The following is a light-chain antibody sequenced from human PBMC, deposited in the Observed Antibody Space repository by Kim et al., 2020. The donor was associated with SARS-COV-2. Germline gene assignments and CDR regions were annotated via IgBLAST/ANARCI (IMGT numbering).Light chain of an antibody. CDR1: QSVSSN. CDR2: GAS. V-gene: IGKV3-15*01. J-gene: IGKJ2*01. CDR3: HQYDNWPPYT. Sequence: VSPGERATLSGRASQSVSSNLAWYQQKHGQAPRLLIYGASTRATGVPARFSGSGSGTEFTLTISSLQSEDFAVYFCHQYDNWPPYTFGQGTKLEI.